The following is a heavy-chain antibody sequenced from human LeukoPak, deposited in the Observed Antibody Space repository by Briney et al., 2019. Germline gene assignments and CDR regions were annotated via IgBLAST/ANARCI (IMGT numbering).Heavy chain of an antibody. Sequence: GGSLRLSCAASGFTFSSYAMSWVRQAPGKGLEWVSAISGSGGSTYYAGSVKGRFTISRDNSKNTLYLQMNSLRAEDTAVYYCAKTLVWFGELSSVDYWGQGTLVTVSS. V-gene: IGHV3-23*01. CDR3: AKTLVWFGELSSVDY. D-gene: IGHD3-10*01. CDR2: ISGSGGST. J-gene: IGHJ4*02. CDR1: GFTFSSYA.